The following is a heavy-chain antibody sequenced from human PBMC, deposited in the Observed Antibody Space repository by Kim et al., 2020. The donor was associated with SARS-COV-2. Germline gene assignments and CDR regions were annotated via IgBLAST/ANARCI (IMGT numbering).Heavy chain of an antibody. J-gene: IGHJ4*02. D-gene: IGHD3-9*01. CDR3: AKGTVYYGLLTGFHPFDH. Sequence: VKGRFTISKDNSQNTLYVQMNSLRAEDTAVYYCAKGTVYYGLLTGFHPFDHWGQGTLVTVSS. V-gene: IGHV3-23*01.